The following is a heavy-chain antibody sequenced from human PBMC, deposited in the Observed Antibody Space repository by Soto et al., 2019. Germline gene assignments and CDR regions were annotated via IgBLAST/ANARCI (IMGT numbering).Heavy chain of an antibody. CDR1: GFTFRNYG. V-gene: IGHV3-33*01. CDR2: IWYDGSNT. Sequence: QVQLVESGGGVVQPGRSLRLSCAASGFTFRNYGMHWVRQAPGKGLEWVAVIWYDGSNTYYADSVKGRFTISRDNSKNTLHLQMNGLRAEDTAVYYCTRDVSSRYFDLWGRRSLVTVSS. J-gene: IGHJ2*01. CDR3: TRDVSSRYFDL.